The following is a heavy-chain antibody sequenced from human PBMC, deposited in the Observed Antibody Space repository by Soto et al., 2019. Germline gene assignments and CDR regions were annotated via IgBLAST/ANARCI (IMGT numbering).Heavy chain of an antibody. CDR2: INHSGST. Sequence: TSETLSLTCAVYGGSFSGYYWSWIRQPPGKGLEWIGEINHSGSTNYNPSLKSRVTISVDTSKNQFSLKLSSVTAADTAVYYCARVGHMVRGVYGMDVWGQGTTVTVSS. CDR3: ARVGHMVRGVYGMDV. D-gene: IGHD3-10*01. CDR1: GGSFSGYY. V-gene: IGHV4-34*01. J-gene: IGHJ6*02.